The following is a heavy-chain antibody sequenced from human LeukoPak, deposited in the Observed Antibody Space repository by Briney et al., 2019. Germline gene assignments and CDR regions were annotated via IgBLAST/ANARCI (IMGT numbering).Heavy chain of an antibody. CDR1: GFTFSNYG. D-gene: IGHD4-17*01. V-gene: IGHV3-23*01. Sequence: GGSLRLSCAASGFTFSNYGMNWVRQAPGKGLEWVSRISGTGGTTFYADSVKGRFTISRDNSKNTLYLQMNSLRAEDTAVYYCARETGSAVGSTDFDYWGQGTLVTVSS. J-gene: IGHJ4*02. CDR2: ISGTGGTT. CDR3: ARETGSAVGSTDFDY.